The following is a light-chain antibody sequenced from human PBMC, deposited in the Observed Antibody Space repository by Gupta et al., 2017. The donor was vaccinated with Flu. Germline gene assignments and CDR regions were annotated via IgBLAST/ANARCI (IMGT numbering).Light chain of an antibody. J-gene: IGKJ2*01. CDR1: QSVSSRY. CDR3: QQYGSSPPYT. V-gene: IGKV3-20*01. Sequence: EIVLTQSPGTLSLSPGERATLSCRASQSVSSRYSAWYQQKPGQAPRLLIYGASSRATGIPDRFSGSGSGTDFTLTISRLEPEDFAVYYCQQYGSSPPYTFGQGTKLEIK. CDR2: GAS.